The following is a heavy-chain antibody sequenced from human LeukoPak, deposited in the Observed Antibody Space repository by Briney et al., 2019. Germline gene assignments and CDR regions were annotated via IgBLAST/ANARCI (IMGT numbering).Heavy chain of an antibody. CDR3: ARGRIAARPYYYYYMDV. CDR1: GGSISSYY. D-gene: IGHD6-6*01. CDR2: IYYSGST. J-gene: IGHJ6*03. V-gene: IGHV4-59*01. Sequence: PSETLSLTRTVSGGSISSYYWSWIRQPPGKGLEWIGYIYYSGSTNYNPSLKSRVTISVDTSKSQFSLKLSSVTAADTAVYYCARGRIAARPYYYYYMDVWGKGTTVTVSS.